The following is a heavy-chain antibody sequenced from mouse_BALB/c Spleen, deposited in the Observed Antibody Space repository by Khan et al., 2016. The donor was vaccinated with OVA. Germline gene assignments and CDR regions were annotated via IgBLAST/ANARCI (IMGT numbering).Heavy chain of an antibody. V-gene: IGHV3-2*02. CDR1: GYSNTSDYA. CDR2: ISYSGST. J-gene: IGHJ4*01. D-gene: IGHD2-3*01. CDR3: ARDGSRYNYAMDY. Sequence: EVQLQESGPGLVKPSQSLSLTCTVTGYSNTSDYAWNWIRQFPGNKLEWMGSISYSGSTNYNPSLKSRISITRDTSKNQFFLQLSSVTTEDTATYYCARDGSRYNYAMDYWGQGTAVTVSS.